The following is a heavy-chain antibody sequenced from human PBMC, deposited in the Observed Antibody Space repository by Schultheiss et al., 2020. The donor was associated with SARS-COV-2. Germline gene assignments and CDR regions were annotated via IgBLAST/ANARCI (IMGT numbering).Heavy chain of an antibody. CDR3: AKDASTGDYYYYGMDV. V-gene: IGHV3-23*01. J-gene: IGHJ6*02. CDR2: ISGSGGST. Sequence: GGSLRLSCAASGFTFSSYSMNWVRQAPGKGLEWVSAISGSGGSTYYADSVKGRFTISRDNAKNSLYLQMNSLRAEDTALYYCAKDASTGDYYYYGMDVWGQGTTVTVSS. D-gene: IGHD7-27*01. CDR1: GFTFSSYS.